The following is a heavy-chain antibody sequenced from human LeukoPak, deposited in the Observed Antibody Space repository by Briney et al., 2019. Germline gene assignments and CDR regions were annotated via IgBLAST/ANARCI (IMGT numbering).Heavy chain of an antibody. Sequence: PGGSLRLSCAASGFTFSSYSMDWVRQAPGKGLEWVGFIRSKAYGGTTEYAASVKGRFTISRDDSKSIAYLQMNSLKTEDTAVYYCTRTRAITVPYYFDYWGQGTLVTVSS. J-gene: IGHJ4*02. V-gene: IGHV3-49*04. CDR2: IRSKAYGGTT. CDR1: GFTFSSYS. D-gene: IGHD4-17*01. CDR3: TRTRAITVPYYFDY.